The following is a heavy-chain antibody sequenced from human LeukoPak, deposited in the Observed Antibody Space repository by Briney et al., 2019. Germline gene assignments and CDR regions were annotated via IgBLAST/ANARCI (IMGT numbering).Heavy chain of an antibody. D-gene: IGHD5-18*01. CDR2: LSDGGHSS. CDR1: GFTFSSYA. V-gene: IGHV3-23*01. Sequence: GRSLRLPCAASGFTFSSYAMNWVRQAPGKGLEWVSSLSDGGHSSFYADSVKGRFTIYRDDSQNILYLQMNNLSGDDTALYYCAFSPLGFNYGYAYWGQGTLVTVSS. CDR3: AFSPLGFNYGYAY. J-gene: IGHJ4*02.